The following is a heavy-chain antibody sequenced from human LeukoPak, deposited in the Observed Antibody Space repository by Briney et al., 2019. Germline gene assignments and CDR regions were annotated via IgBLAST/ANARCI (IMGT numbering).Heavy chain of an antibody. CDR3: VRSGYYTYQYYYMDV. Sequence: PGGSLRLSCAASEFTFSSYDMNWVRQAPGKGLEWVSSISSSGSYIYYADSVKGRFTISRDNSKNTLYLQMNSLRAEDTAVYYCVRSGYYTYQYYYMDVWGKGTTVTVSS. V-gene: IGHV3-21*04. CDR2: ISSSGSYI. CDR1: EFTFSSYD. J-gene: IGHJ6*03. D-gene: IGHD3-3*01.